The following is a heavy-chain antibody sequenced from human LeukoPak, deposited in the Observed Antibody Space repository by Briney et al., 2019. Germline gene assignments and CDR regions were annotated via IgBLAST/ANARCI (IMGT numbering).Heavy chain of an antibody. CDR2: IDWDDDK. Sequence: SGPTLVNPTQTLTLTCTFSGFSLSTSGMRVSWIRQPPGKALEWLARIDWDDDKFYSTSLKTRLTISKDPSKNQVVLTMTNMDPVDTATYYCARSLDDYGDRVFDYWGQGTLVTVSS. D-gene: IGHD4-17*01. V-gene: IGHV2-70*04. J-gene: IGHJ4*02. CDR3: ARSLDDYGDRVFDY. CDR1: GFSLSTSGMR.